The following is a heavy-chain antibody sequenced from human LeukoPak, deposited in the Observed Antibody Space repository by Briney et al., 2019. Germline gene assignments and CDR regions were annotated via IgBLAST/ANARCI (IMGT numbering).Heavy chain of an antibody. V-gene: IGHV3-48*03. CDR3: AGRMETTRHFDY. J-gene: IGHJ4*02. D-gene: IGHD1-7*01. Sequence: GGSLRLSCAASGFTFSGYEMNWVRQAPGKGLEWVSYISSSGTTIYYADSVKGRFTISRDNAKNSLCLQMHSLRAEDTAIYYCAGRMETTRHFDYWGQGTLVTVSS. CDR2: ISSSGTTI. CDR1: GFTFSGYE.